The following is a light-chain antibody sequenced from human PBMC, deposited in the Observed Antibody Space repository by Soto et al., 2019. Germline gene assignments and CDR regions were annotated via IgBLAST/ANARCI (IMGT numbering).Light chain of an antibody. V-gene: IGKV1-5*03. Sequence: IPLVQSASARSGSVGDRVTISCRASQTISSWLAWYQQKPGKAPKLLIYKASTLKSGVPSRFSGSGSGTEFTLTISSVQPDDFATYYCQQYKSYPLTFGGGTKVDIK. CDR2: KAS. CDR1: QTISSW. CDR3: QQYKSYPLT. J-gene: IGKJ4*01.